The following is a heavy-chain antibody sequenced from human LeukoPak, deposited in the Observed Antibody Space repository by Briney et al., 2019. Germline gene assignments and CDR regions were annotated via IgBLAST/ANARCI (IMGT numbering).Heavy chain of an antibody. CDR3: ARDRQLGSSGYYAAY. CDR2: ISAYNGNT. J-gene: IGHJ4*01. Sequence: GASVKVSCKASGYTFSSYGISWVRQAPGQGLEWMGWISAYNGNTNYAQKVQGRVTLTTETSTSTAYMELRSLRSDDTAVYYCARDRQLGSSGYYAAYWGHGTLVTVSS. V-gene: IGHV1-18*01. CDR1: GYTFSSYG. D-gene: IGHD3-22*01.